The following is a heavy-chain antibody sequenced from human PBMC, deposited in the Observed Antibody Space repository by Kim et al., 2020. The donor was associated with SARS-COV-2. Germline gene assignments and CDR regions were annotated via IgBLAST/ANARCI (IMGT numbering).Heavy chain of an antibody. CDR3: AGYGSWTYFNG. J-gene: IGHJ4*02. CDR1: GFTFSSYW. D-gene: IGHD3-10*01. CDR2: VSSDGSAT. V-gene: IGHV3-74*03. Sequence: GGSLRLSCAASGFTFSSYWMHWVRQAPGKGLVWVSRVSSDGSATTYADSVKGRFTISRDNAKNTLYLQMNSLTAEDTAVYFCAGYGSWTYFNGWGQGTLVTVSS.